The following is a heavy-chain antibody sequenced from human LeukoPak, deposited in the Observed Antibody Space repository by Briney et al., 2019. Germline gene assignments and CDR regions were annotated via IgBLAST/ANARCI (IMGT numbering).Heavy chain of an antibody. Sequence: SETLSLTCAVYGGSFSGYYWSWIRQPPGKGLEWIGSISSSGGTYYNPSLKSRFTMSVDTSKSQFSLKLNSVTAADTAVYSCARQERRDGSPKGCFDIWGQGTMVTVSS. V-gene: IGHV4-34*01. D-gene: IGHD5-24*01. J-gene: IGHJ3*02. CDR1: GGSFSGYY. CDR2: ISSSGGT. CDR3: ARQERRDGSPKGCFDI.